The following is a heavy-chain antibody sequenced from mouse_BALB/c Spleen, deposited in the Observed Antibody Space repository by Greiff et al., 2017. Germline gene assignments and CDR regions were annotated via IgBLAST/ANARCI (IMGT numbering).Heavy chain of an antibody. J-gene: IGHJ4*01. CDR3: ARGKVTTATAMDY. D-gene: IGHD1-2*01. CDR1: GFTFSDYY. Sequence: EVKVVESGGGLVKPGGSLKLSCAASGFTFSDYYMYWVRQTPEKRLEWVATISDGGSYTYYPDSVKGRFTISRDNAKNNLYLQMSSLKSEDTAMYYCARGKVTTATAMDYWGQGTSVTVSS. CDR2: ISDGGSYT. V-gene: IGHV5-4*02.